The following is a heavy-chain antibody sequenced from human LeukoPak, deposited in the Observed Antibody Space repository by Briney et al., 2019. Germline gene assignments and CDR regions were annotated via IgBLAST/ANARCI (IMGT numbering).Heavy chain of an antibody. CDR2: ISGSGSTI. J-gene: IGHJ4*02. CDR3: ARGPGSRLGMTRYFDY. D-gene: IGHD7-27*01. Sequence: GGSLRLSCAPSGFTFSSYDMNWVRQAPGKGLEWVSYISGSGSTIFYADSVKGRCTISRDKATNTLYLQMNSLRAEDIAVYYCARGPGSRLGMTRYFDYWVQGGLVTVSS. CDR1: GFTFSSYD. V-gene: IGHV3-48*03.